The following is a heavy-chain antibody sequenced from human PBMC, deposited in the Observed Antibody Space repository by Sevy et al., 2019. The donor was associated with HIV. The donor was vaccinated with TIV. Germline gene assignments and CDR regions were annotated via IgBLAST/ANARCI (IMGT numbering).Heavy chain of an antibody. CDR2: IIPIFGTA. CDR3: ASTSEYYYGSGSYYNVYFDY. Sequence: ASVKVSCKASGGTFSSYAISWVRQAPGQGLEWMGRIIPIFGTANYAQKFQGRVTITADESTSTAYMELSSLGSEETAVYYCASTSEYYYGSGSYYNVYFDYWGQGTLVTVSS. J-gene: IGHJ4*02. D-gene: IGHD3-10*01. CDR1: GGTFSSYA. V-gene: IGHV1-69*13.